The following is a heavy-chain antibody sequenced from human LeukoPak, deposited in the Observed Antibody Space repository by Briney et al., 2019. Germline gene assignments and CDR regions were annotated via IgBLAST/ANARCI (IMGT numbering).Heavy chain of an antibody. Sequence: PSETLSLTCAAYGGSFSGYYWSWIRQPPGKGLEWIGEINHSGSTNYNPSLKSRVTISVDTSKNQFSLKLSSVTAADTAVYYCARGTGYTPRVAFDIWGQGTMVTVSS. V-gene: IGHV4-34*01. D-gene: IGHD3-9*01. CDR3: ARGTGYTPRVAFDI. CDR1: GGSFSGYY. J-gene: IGHJ3*02. CDR2: INHSGST.